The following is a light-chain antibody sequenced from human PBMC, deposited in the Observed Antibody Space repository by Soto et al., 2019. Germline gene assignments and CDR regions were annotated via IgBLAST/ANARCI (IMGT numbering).Light chain of an antibody. V-gene: IGKV1-5*01. CDR2: DAS. Sequence: DIQRTQSASAVSASVGDRVTITCRASQSISSYLNWFQQKSGKAPKLLIYDASSLESGVPSRFSGSGSGTEFTLTISSVQPDDFATYYCQQYNSYSAFGGGTKVDIK. CDR3: QQYNSYSA. CDR1: QSISSY. J-gene: IGKJ4*01.